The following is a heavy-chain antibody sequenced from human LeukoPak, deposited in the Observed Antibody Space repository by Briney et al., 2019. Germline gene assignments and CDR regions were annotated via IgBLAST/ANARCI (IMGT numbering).Heavy chain of an antibody. CDR2: ISAYNGNT. CDR3: ARDAQVAAAGLFDY. Sequence: ASVKVSCEASGYTFTSYGISWVRQAPGQGLEWMGWISAYNGNTNYAQKLQGRVTMTTDTSTSTAYMELRSLRSDDTAVYYCARDAQVAAAGLFDYWGQGTLVTVSS. J-gene: IGHJ4*02. CDR1: GYTFTSYG. V-gene: IGHV1-18*01. D-gene: IGHD6-13*01.